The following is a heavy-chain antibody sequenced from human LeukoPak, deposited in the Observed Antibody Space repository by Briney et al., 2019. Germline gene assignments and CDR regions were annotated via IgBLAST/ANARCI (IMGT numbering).Heavy chain of an antibody. D-gene: IGHD3-10*01. Sequence: GGSLRLSCAASGFSFSIYSMNWVRQAPGKGLEWVSSISSSSSYIYYADSVKGRFTISRDNAKDSLYLQMDSLRAEDTAVYYRARAYCGSGTSHFDSWGQGTLVTVSS. J-gene: IGHJ4*02. CDR3: ARAYCGSGTSHFDS. CDR1: GFSFSIYS. V-gene: IGHV3-21*01. CDR2: ISSSSSYI.